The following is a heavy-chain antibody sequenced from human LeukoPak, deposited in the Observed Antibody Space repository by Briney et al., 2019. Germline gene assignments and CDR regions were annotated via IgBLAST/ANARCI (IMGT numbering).Heavy chain of an antibody. CDR1: GLAFSAYK. D-gene: IGHD2-15*01. CDR3: VVGGSPGY. CDR2: ISTDGYTT. Sequence: GGSLRPSCTASGLAFSAYKMHWVRQAPRKGLVWVSRISTDGYTTDYADFVQGRFTASRDNTKNTWSLEMNSLRAEDTAVYYCVVGGSPGYWGQGTLVTVSS. J-gene: IGHJ4*02. V-gene: IGHV3-74*01.